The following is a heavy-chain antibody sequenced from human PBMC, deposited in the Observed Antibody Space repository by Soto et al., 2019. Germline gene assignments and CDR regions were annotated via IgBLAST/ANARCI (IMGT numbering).Heavy chain of an antibody. CDR3: ARGSSGWYGHDYYYGMDV. Sequence: GGSLRLSCAASGFTFSSYAMHWVRQAPGKGLEWVAVISYDGSNKYYADSVKGRFTISRDNSKNTLYLQMNSLRAEDTAVYYCARGSSGWYGHDYYYGMDVWGQGTTVTVSS. CDR2: ISYDGSNK. CDR1: GFTFSSYA. V-gene: IGHV3-30-3*01. J-gene: IGHJ6*02. D-gene: IGHD6-19*01.